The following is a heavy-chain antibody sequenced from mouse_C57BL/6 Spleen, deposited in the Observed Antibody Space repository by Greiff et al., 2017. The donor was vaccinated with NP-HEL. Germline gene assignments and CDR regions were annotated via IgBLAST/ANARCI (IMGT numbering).Heavy chain of an antibody. J-gene: IGHJ2*01. V-gene: IGHV1-50*01. CDR2: IDPSDSYT. CDR3: ARYPTVVASSVDY. D-gene: IGHD1-1*01. Sequence: VQLQQPGAELVKPGASVKLSCKASGYTFTSYWMQWVKQRPGQGLEWIGEIDPSDSYTTYNQKFKGKATLTVDTSSSTAYMQLSSLTSEDSAVYYCARYPTVVASSVDYWGQGTTLTVSS. CDR1: GYTFTSYW.